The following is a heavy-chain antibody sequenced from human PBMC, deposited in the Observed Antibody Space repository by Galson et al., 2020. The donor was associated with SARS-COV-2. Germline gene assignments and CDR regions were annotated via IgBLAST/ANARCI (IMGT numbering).Heavy chain of an antibody. D-gene: IGHD2-2*01. V-gene: IGHV3-33*01. J-gene: IGHJ4*02. CDR3: AREFEVGYCSGPSCSWHYFDC. CDR2: IYHDGSPK. CDR1: GFTFSSYN. Sequence: TGGSLRLSCAASGFTFSSYNMNWVRQAPGKGLEWVALIYHDGSPKYYTDSVKGRFTISRDNSNNMLYLEMNSLRAEDTAVYYCAREFEVGYCSGPSCSWHYFDCWGQGTLVTISS.